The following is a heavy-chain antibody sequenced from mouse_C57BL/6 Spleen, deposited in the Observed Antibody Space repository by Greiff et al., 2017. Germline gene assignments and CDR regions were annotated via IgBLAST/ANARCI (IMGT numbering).Heavy chain of an antibody. Sequence: EVKLMESGGGLVKPGGSLKLSCAASGFTFSSYTMSWVRQTPEKRLEWVATISGGGGNTNYPDSVKGRFTITSDNAKTTTYLQMSSLRSEDTAWYYCASGGAYYDYRDYWGQGTSVTVSS. V-gene: IGHV5-9*01. CDR2: ISGGGGNT. J-gene: IGHJ4*01. CDR1: GFTFSSYT. D-gene: IGHD2-4*01. CDR3: ASGGAYYDYRDY.